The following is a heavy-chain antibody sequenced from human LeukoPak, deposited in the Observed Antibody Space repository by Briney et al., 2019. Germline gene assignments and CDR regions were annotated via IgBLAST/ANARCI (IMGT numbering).Heavy chain of an antibody. V-gene: IGHV3-23*01. CDR1: GFTFSTYA. Sequence: EGSLRLSCAASGFTFSTYAMTWVRQAPGKGLERVSFIIGTGASTYYADSVKGRFTISRDNSKNTLYLQMNSLRAEDAAVYYCARRGDSSSAGKYYFDYWGQGTLVTVSS. D-gene: IGHD6-6*01. CDR2: IIGTGAST. CDR3: ARRGDSSSAGKYYFDY. J-gene: IGHJ4*02.